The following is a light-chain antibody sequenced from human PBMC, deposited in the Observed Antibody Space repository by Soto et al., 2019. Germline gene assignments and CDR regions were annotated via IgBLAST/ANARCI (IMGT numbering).Light chain of an antibody. CDR3: QQRSNWPWT. Sequence: EIVMTQSPATLSVSPGERATLSSRASQSVSSNLAWYQQKPGQAPRLLIYDASNRATGIPVRFSGSGAGTDYTLTITNLEPEDFAIYYCQQRSNWPWTFGQGTKVDIK. J-gene: IGKJ1*01. CDR2: DAS. CDR1: QSVSSN. V-gene: IGKV3D-11*02.